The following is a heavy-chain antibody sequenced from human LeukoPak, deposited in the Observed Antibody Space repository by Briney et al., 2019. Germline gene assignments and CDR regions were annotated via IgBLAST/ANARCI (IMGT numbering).Heavy chain of an antibody. J-gene: IGHJ4*02. D-gene: IGHD3-22*01. CDR3: AREITYQHSSAYDY. CDR1: GFTFSNYW. Sequence: GGSLRLSCAASGFTFSNYWMHWVRQAPGKGLVWVSRINSDGINTSYADSVKGRFTISRDNAKNTLNLQMNSLRAEDTALYFCAREITYQHSSAYDYWGQGTRVTVSS. CDR2: INSDGINT. V-gene: IGHV3-74*01.